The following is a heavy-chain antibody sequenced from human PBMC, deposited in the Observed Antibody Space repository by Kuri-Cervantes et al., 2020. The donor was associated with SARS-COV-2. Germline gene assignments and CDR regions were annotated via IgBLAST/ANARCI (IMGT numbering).Heavy chain of an antibody. Sequence: GGSLRLSCSASGFTFSSYAMHWVRQAPGKGLEYVSAISSNGGSTYYAGSVKGRFTISRDNSKNTPYLQMNSLRAEDTAVYYCARTLGEDIVVVPAATFDYWSQGTLVTVSS. D-gene: IGHD2-2*01. J-gene: IGHJ4*02. V-gene: IGHV3-64*04. CDR2: ISSNGGST. CDR1: GFTFSSYA. CDR3: ARTLGEDIVVVPAATFDY.